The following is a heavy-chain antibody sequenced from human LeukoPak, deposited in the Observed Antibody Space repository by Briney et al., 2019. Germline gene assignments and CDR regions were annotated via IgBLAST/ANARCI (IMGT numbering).Heavy chain of an antibody. D-gene: IGHD6-19*01. CDR2: ISSSSSYI. Sequence: GGSLRLSCAASGFTFSSYSMNWVRQAPGKGLEWVSSISSSSSYIYYADSVKGRFTISRDNAKNSPYLQMNSLRAEDTAVYYCARGGRGIAVYWGQGTLVTVSS. V-gene: IGHV3-21*01. J-gene: IGHJ4*02. CDR1: GFTFSSYS. CDR3: ARGGRGIAVY.